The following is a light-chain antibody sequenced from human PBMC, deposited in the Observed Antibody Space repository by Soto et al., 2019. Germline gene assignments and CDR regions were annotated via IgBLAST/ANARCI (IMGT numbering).Light chain of an antibody. V-gene: IGKV3-11*01. CDR2: DAS. Sequence: EIVLTQSPATLTLSPGERATLSCRASQSVSSYLAWYQQKPGQVPRLVIYDASNRATGIPGRFSGSGSGTDFTLTNSSLEPEHFGVYYCQQRSSWPRTFGQGTKVEI. CDR3: QQRSSWPRT. J-gene: IGKJ1*01. CDR1: QSVSSY.